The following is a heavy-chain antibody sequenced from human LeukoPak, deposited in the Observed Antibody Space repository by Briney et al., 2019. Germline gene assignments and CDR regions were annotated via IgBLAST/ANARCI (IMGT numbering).Heavy chain of an antibody. J-gene: IGHJ4*02. CDR3: ARDWAAAPVY. CDR1: GFTFSSYE. Sequence: GGSLRLSCAASGFTFSSYEMNWVRQAPGKGLEWVSYISSSGSTIYYADSVKGRFTISRDNARNSLYLQMNSLRAEDTAVYYCARDWAAAPVYWGQGTLVTVSS. V-gene: IGHV3-48*03. D-gene: IGHD6-13*01. CDR2: ISSSGSTI.